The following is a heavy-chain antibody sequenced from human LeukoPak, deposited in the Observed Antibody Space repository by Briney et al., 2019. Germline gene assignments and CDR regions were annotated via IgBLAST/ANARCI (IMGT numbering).Heavy chain of an antibody. CDR1: GFTFSSYG. V-gene: IGHV3-33*01. CDR3: ARDKGRNVRWTREY. Sequence: GGSLRLSCAASGFTFSSYGMHWVRQAPGKGLEWVAVIWYDGSNKYNADSVKGRFTISRDNSKNTLYLEMNSLRAEDTAVYYCARDKGRNVRWTREYWGQGTLVTVSS. D-gene: IGHD5-24*01. CDR2: IWYDGSNK. J-gene: IGHJ4*02.